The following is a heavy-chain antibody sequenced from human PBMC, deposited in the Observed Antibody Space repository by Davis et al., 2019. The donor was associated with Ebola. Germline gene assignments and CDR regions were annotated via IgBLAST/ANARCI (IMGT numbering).Heavy chain of an antibody. CDR3: ARGQGYYYYYYGMDV. V-gene: IGHV1-69*06. J-gene: IGHJ6*02. Sequence: SVKVSCKASGYTFTSYAMHWVRQAPGQGLEWMGGIIPIFGTANYAQKFQGRVTITADKSTSTAYMELSSLRSEDTAVYYCARGQGYYYYYYGMDVWGQGTTVTVSS. CDR2: IIPIFGTA. CDR1: GYTFTSYA.